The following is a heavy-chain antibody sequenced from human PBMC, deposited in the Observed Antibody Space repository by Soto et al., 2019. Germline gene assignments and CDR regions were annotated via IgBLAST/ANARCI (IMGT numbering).Heavy chain of an antibody. Sequence: GGSLRLSCAASGFTFSSYEMNWVRQAPGKGLEWVSYISSSGSTIYYADSVKGRFTISRDNAKNSLYLQMNSLRAEDTAVYYCARVGPPRRYCSSNSCSDKMNYYYGMDVWGQGTTVTVYS. V-gene: IGHV3-48*03. CDR3: ARVGPPRRYCSSNSCSDKMNYYYGMDV. CDR1: GFTFSSYE. D-gene: IGHD2-2*01. CDR2: ISSSGSTI. J-gene: IGHJ6*02.